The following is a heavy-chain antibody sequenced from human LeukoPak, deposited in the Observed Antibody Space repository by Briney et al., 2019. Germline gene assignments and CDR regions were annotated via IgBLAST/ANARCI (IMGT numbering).Heavy chain of an antibody. V-gene: IGHV3-30*02. CDR3: AKDLPLIVVVPAAITFDY. J-gene: IGHJ4*02. Sequence: PGGSLRLSCAASGFTFSSYGMHWVRQAPGKGLEWVAFIRYDGSNKYYADSVKGRFTISRDNSKNTLYLQMNSLSAEDTAVYYCAKDLPLIVVVPAAITFDYWGQGPLVTVSS. CDR2: IRYDGSNK. D-gene: IGHD2-2*02. CDR1: GFTFSSYG.